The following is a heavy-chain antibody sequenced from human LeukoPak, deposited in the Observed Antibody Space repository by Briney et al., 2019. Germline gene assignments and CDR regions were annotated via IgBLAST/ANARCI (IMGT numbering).Heavy chain of an antibody. Sequence: GGSLRLSCAASGFTFSSYWMHWVRQAPGKGLVWVSRINSDRSSTSYADSGKGRFTISRDNAKNSLYLQTNSLRAEDTAVYYCASSSGWYYYFDYWGQGALVTVSS. J-gene: IGHJ4*02. CDR2: INSDRSST. CDR1: GFTFSSYW. D-gene: IGHD6-19*01. CDR3: ASSSGWYYYFDY. V-gene: IGHV3-74*01.